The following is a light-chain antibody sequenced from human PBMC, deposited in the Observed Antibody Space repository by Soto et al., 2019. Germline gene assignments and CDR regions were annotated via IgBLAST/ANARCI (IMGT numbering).Light chain of an antibody. J-gene: IGKJ4*01. CDR1: YDLSSR. CDR3: KNYQTGPFT. V-gene: IGKV3-15*01. Sequence: EIVMTQSPVTLSVSPGERATLSCRASYDLSSRLAWYQEKPAQAPRLLIYDASTRATGVPARFSGGGSGTEFPLTTTGLQSEVIAFYYWKNYQTGPFTSGEGTKVEIK. CDR2: DAS.